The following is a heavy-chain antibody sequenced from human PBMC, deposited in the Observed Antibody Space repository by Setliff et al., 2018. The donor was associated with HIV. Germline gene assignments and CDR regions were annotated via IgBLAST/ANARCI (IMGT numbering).Heavy chain of an antibody. J-gene: IGHJ6*03. V-gene: IGHV3-23*01. Sequence: GGSLRLSCAASGLTFSSYAMSWVRQAPGKGLGWVSAISGSGGSTYYADSVKGRFTISRDNSKNTLYLQMNSLRAEDTAVYYCAKGCGGDLPYYYYYMDVWGKGTTVTVSS. CDR2: ISGSGGST. D-gene: IGHD2-21*02. CDR3: AKGCGGDLPYYYYYMDV. CDR1: GLTFSSYA.